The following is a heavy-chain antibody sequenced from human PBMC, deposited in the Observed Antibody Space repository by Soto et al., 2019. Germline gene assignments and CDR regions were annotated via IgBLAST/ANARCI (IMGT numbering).Heavy chain of an antibody. CDR3: STSLNY. CDR1: GFTFSNYW. V-gene: IGHV3-7*01. Sequence: GGSLRLSCAASGFTFSNYWMDWVRQAPGKGLEWVANINQDGSEKHYVDSVKGRFTISRDNAKNSLYLQMSSLTAEDSALYYCSTSLNYWGQGTLGTAPQ. CDR2: INQDGSEK. J-gene: IGHJ4*02.